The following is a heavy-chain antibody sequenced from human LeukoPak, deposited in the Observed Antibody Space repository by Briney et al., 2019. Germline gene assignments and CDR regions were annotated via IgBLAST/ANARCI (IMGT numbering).Heavy chain of an antibody. Sequence: VGALRLSCAASVFTFSSYAMSWVRQAPGKGLEWVSAISGSGGSTYYADSVKGRFTISRDNSKNTLYLQMNSLRAEDTAVYYCAKDRGAAAGRAVFDYWGQGTLVTVSS. D-gene: IGHD6-13*01. CDR1: VFTFSSYA. CDR3: AKDRGAAAGRAVFDY. J-gene: IGHJ4*02. V-gene: IGHV3-23*01. CDR2: ISGSGGST.